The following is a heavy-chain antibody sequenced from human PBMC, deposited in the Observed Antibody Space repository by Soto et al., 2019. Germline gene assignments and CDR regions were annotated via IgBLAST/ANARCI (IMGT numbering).Heavy chain of an antibody. CDR3: ERNNRSGSRNWFDT. Sequence: PSETLPLTCSVSGGTINSISYFWGWVRQPPGKGLEWIGSIYYSGSTYYNPSLRSRVTISVDTSKNQFSLKLSSVTAADTAVFYSERNNRSGSRNWFDTCDEVSLVTVSS. J-gene: IGHJ5*02. D-gene: IGHD6-19*01. V-gene: IGHV4-39*01. CDR2: IYYSGST. CDR1: GGTINSISYF.